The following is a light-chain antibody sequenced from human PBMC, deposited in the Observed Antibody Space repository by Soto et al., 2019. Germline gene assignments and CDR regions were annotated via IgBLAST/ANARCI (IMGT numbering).Light chain of an antibody. Sequence: EIVLAQSPGIVSLSPGERATLSCRASQTISGTSLAWYQQKPGQAPRLLIYGASSRATGIPDRFTGSGSATDFTLTISRLEPEDFGIYYCQHDYNLLTFGGGTKVDIK. CDR1: QTISGTS. V-gene: IGKV3-20*01. CDR2: GAS. J-gene: IGKJ4*01. CDR3: QHDYNLLT.